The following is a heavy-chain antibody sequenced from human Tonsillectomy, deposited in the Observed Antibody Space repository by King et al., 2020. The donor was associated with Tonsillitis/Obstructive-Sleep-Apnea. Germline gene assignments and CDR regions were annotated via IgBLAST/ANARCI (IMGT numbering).Heavy chain of an antibody. CDR2: ISYDGSDK. J-gene: IGHJ3*02. V-gene: IGHV3-30*04. CDR1: EFTFSSYA. Sequence: VQLVESGGGVVQPGRSLRLSCAASEFTFSSYALHWVRQAPGKGLEWVAFISYDGSDKFYADSVKGRFTISRDNSKNTLYLQMNSLRTEDTAVYYCAREGGGGAGAWKIWGQGTMGTVS. CDR3: AREGGGGAGAWKI. D-gene: IGHD3-16*01.